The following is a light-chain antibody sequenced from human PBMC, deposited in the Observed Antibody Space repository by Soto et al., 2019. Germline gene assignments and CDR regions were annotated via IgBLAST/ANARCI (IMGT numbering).Light chain of an antibody. Sequence: EIVLTQSPGTLSLSPGERATLSCRASQSVNTKYLAWYQQKPGQAPRLLISGVSSRATGIPDRFSGSGSGTDFILTISRVEHEYFAVYYCQQFGTSSLVTFGPGTKVDIK. V-gene: IGKV3-20*01. CDR2: GVS. CDR1: QSVNTKY. J-gene: IGKJ3*01. CDR3: QQFGTSSLVT.